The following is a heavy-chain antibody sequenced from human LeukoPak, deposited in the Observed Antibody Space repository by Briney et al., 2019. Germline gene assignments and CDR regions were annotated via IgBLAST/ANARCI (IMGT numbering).Heavy chain of an antibody. CDR3: AKAAPKYDFYYYSYMDV. CDR2: ITWNSGSI. J-gene: IGHJ6*03. V-gene: IGHV3-9*03. CDR1: GFTFDDYA. Sequence: GGSLRLSCAASGFTFDDYAMHRVRQAPGKGLEWVSGITWNSGSIGYADSVKGRFTISRDNAKNSLYLQMNSLRAEDMALYYCAKAAPKYDFYYYSYMDVWGKGTTVTVSS.